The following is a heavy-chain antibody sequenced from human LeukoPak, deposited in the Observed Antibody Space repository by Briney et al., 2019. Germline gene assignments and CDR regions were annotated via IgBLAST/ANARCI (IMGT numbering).Heavy chain of an antibody. CDR1: GFTFSSYS. V-gene: IGHV3-21*01. J-gene: IGHJ3*02. Sequence: GGSLRLSFAASGFTFSSYSMNWVRQAPGKRLEWVSSISSSSSYAYYADSVKGRFTISRDNAKNSLYLQMNSLRAEDTAVYYCARDRGGCSSTSCPLRGHAFDIWGQGTMVTVSS. CDR3: ARDRGGCSSTSCPLRGHAFDI. CDR2: ISSSSSYA. D-gene: IGHD2-2*01.